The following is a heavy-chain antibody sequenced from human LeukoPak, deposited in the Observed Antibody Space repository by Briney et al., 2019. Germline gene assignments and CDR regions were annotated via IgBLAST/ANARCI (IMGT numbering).Heavy chain of an antibody. Sequence: GGSLRLSCAASGFTFSDFYMTWIRQAPGKGLEWVSYISSSSSYTNYADSVKGRFTISRDNAKNSLYLQMNSLRAADTAVYYCARGLGVRGVILTYFDSWGQGTLVTVSS. CDR3: ARGLGVRGVILTYFDS. D-gene: IGHD3-10*01. CDR2: ISSSSSYT. J-gene: IGHJ4*02. CDR1: GFTFSDFY. V-gene: IGHV3-11*03.